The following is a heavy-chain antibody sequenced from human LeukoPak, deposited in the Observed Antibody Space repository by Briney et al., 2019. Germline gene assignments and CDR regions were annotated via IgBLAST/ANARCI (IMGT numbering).Heavy chain of an antibody. V-gene: IGHV2-70*11. D-gene: IGHD2-21*02. Sequence: SGPTLVNPTQTLTLTCTFSGSSLSTSGMCVSWIRQPPGKALEWLARIDWDDDKYYSTSLKTRLTISKDTSKNQVVLTMTNMDPVDTATYYCARIQVVTAPYYYYYYMDVWGKGTTVTVSS. CDR1: GSSLSTSGMC. CDR3: ARIQVVTAPYYYYYYMDV. J-gene: IGHJ6*03. CDR2: IDWDDDK.